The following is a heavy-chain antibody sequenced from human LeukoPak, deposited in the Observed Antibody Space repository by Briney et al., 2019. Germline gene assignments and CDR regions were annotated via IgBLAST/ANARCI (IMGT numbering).Heavy chain of an antibody. Sequence: GGSPRLSCATSGITFSSYTMSWVRQAPGKGREWVSCISEGGESTYYAESVKGRFIISRDNSKNTLYLQMNSLRAEDTALYYCAKDYCGSTSCYPHYFDYWGQGTLVTVSS. J-gene: IGHJ4*02. CDR2: ISEGGEST. CDR1: GITFSSYT. D-gene: IGHD2-2*01. V-gene: IGHV3-23*01. CDR3: AKDYCGSTSCYPHYFDY.